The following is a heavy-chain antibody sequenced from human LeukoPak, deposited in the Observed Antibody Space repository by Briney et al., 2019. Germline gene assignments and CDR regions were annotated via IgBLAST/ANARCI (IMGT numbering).Heavy chain of an antibody. J-gene: IGHJ4*02. V-gene: IGHV3-7*01. D-gene: IGHD3-16*02. CDR2: IKQDGSEK. CDR3: ARVGGRYSPLGY. Sequence: GGSLRLSCAASGFTFSTYWMSWVRQAPGKGLEWVANIKQDGSEKYYVDSVKGRFTISRDNDKNSLFLQMTSLRAEDTAVYYCARVGGRYSPLGYWGQGTLVTVSS. CDR1: GFTFSTYW.